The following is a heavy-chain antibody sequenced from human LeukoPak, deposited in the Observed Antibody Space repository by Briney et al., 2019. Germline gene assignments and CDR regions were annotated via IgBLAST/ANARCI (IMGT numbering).Heavy chain of an antibody. CDR3: ARDSCSSTSCRQKSDN. CDR2: IYFSGST. Sequence: SETLSLTCTVSGDSISSANYYWGWVRQPPGKGLEWIGSIYFSGSTYYNPSLKSRVTISVETSKVQFSLKLSSVTAADTAVYYCARDSCSSTSCRQKSDNWGQGTLVTVSS. V-gene: IGHV4-39*07. D-gene: IGHD2-2*01. CDR1: GDSISSANYY. J-gene: IGHJ4*02.